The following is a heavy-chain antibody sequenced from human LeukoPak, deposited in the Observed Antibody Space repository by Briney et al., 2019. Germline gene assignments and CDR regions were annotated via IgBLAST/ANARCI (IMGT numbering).Heavy chain of an antibody. Sequence: GGSLRLSCAASGFTFSSYSMNWVRQAPGKGLEWVSAISGSGGSTYYADSVKGRFTISRDNSKNTLYLQMNSLRAEDTAVYYCAKDSSSSDPFDYWGQGTLVTVSS. D-gene: IGHD6-6*01. J-gene: IGHJ4*02. CDR2: ISGSGGST. V-gene: IGHV3-23*01. CDR1: GFTFSSYS. CDR3: AKDSSSSDPFDY.